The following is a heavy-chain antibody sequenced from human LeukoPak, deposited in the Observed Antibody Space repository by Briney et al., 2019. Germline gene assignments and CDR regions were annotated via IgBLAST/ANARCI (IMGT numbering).Heavy chain of an antibody. J-gene: IGHJ4*02. D-gene: IGHD3-3*01. CDR2: ISAYNGNT. V-gene: IGHV1-18*01. Sequence: VASVKVSCKASGGTFSSYTISWVRQAPGQGLEWMGWISAYNGNTNYAQKLQGRVTMTTDTSTSTAYMELRSLRSDDTAVYYCARELVDFWSGYQYFDYWGQGTLVTVSS. CDR1: GGTFSSYT. CDR3: ARELVDFWSGYQYFDY.